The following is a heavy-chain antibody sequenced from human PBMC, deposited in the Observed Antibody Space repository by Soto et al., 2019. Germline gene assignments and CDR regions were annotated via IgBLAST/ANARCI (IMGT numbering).Heavy chain of an antibody. D-gene: IGHD3-16*01. CDR2: IYSGGST. J-gene: IGHJ4*02. V-gene: IGHV3-66*01. Sequence: EVQLVESGGGLVQPGGSLRLSCATSGFTVSSNHMSWVRQAPGKGLEWVSLIYSGGSTYYADSVKGRFTFSRDNSQNTLYLQMNSLRAEDTAVYYCAGPGEQHRYWGQGTLVTVSS. CDR1: GFTVSSNH. CDR3: AGPGEQHRY.